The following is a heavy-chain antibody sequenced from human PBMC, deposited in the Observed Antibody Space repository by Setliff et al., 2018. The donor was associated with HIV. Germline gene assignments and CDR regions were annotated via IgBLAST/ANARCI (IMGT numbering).Heavy chain of an antibody. CDR1: GGSISSSSYY. CDR3: ARGIAPRSWFDY. V-gene: IGHV4-39*07. Sequence: SETLSLTCTFSGGSISSSSYYWGWIRQPPGKGLEWIGSIYYSGSTDYNPSLKSRVTISVDTSKNQFSLKLSSASAADTAVYYCARGIAPRSWFDYWGQGTLVTVSS. D-gene: IGHD6-13*01. CDR2: IYYSGST. J-gene: IGHJ4*02.